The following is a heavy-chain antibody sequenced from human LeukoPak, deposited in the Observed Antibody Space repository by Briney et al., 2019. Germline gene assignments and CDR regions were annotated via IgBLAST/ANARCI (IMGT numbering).Heavy chain of an antibody. CDR3: ARKIVVVPAALDY. Sequence: GGPLRLSCAASGFTFSTYALHWVRQAPGKGLEWVAAIKYDGSKTHYADSVKGRFTISRDNSKDTLYLQMNSLRAEDTAVYYCARKIVVVPAALDYWGQGTLVTVSS. V-gene: IGHV3-30-3*01. D-gene: IGHD2-2*01. CDR2: IKYDGSKT. CDR1: GFTFSTYA. J-gene: IGHJ4*02.